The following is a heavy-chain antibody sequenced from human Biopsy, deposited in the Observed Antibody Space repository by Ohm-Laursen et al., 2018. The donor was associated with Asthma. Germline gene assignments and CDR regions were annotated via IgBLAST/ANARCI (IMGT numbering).Heavy chain of an antibody. J-gene: IGHJ4*02. V-gene: IGHV3-9*01. CDR1: GFTFDDYA. CDR2: VSWNSGSI. Sequence: SLRLSCAASGFTFDDYAMHWVRQAPGKGLEWVSGVSWNSGSIDYADSVKGRFTISRDNAKNSLYLQMNSLRGADTALYYCVKDIRLQLWGFDSWGQGTLVTVPS. D-gene: IGHD6-13*01. CDR3: VKDIRLQLWGFDS.